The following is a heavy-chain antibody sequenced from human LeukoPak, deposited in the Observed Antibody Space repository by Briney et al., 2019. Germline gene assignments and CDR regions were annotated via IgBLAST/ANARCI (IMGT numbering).Heavy chain of an antibody. Sequence: PGGSLRLSCAASGFTFSSYDMHWVRQATGKGLEWVSAIGTAGDTYYPGSVKGRFTISRENAKNSLYLQMNSLRAGDTAVYYCARVLYYYDSSGLISYFDYWGQGTLVTVSS. D-gene: IGHD3-22*01. CDR3: ARVLYYYDSSGLISYFDY. J-gene: IGHJ4*02. V-gene: IGHV3-13*01. CDR1: GFTFSSYD. CDR2: IGTAGDT.